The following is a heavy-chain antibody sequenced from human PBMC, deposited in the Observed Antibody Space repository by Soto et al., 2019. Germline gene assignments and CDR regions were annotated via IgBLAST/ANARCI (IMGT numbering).Heavy chain of an antibody. CDR3: ARHDYAYRKFDL. D-gene: IGHD3-16*01. CDR1: GGSVGSGAYY. V-gene: IGHV4-61*08. CDR2: IQYSGDT. Sequence: PSETLSLTCIVSGGSVGSGAYYWSWIRQPPGSALERFGYIQYSGDTNYNSSLKSRVTISVDRSRNRFSLKLTSVTAADTAFYYGARHDYAYRKFDLWGQVAKVTVSS. J-gene: IGHJ6*02.